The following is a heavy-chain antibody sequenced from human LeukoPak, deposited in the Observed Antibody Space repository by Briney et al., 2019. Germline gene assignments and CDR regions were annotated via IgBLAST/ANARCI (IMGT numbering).Heavy chain of an antibody. D-gene: IGHD3-10*01. CDR3: AKDQGRGYGSGSFSSDY. V-gene: IGHV3-23*01. CDR1: GFTFSSYA. J-gene: IGHJ4*02. Sequence: GGSLRLSCAASGFTFSSYAMSWVRQAPGKGLEWVSGISGSASSTNCADSVEGRFTISRDNSKNEVYLQMNSLRAEDTAVYYCAKDQGRGYGSGSFSSDYWGQGTLVTVSS. CDR2: ISGSASST.